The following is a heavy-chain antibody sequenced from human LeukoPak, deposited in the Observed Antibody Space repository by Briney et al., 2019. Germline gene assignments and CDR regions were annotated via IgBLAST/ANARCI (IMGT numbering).Heavy chain of an antibody. CDR1: GGSISSANYY. Sequence: SQTLSLTCTVSGGSISSANYYWSWIRQPAGKGLEWIGRIYTSGSTNYNPSLKSRVTISVDTSKNQFSLKLTSVTAADTAVYYCARESYGLGYWGQGTLVTVSS. V-gene: IGHV4-61*02. D-gene: IGHD3-16*02. J-gene: IGHJ4*02. CDR3: ARESYGLGY. CDR2: IYTSGST.